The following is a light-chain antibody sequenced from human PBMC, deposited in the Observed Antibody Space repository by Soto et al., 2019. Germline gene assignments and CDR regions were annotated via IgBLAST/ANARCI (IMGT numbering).Light chain of an antibody. V-gene: IGLV2-11*01. CDR3: CSYAGTYTWI. J-gene: IGLJ2*01. CDR1: SNNVGGYNY. Sequence: QSALTQPRSVSGSPGQSVTISCTGASNNVGGYNYVSWYQHHPGKVPQLIIYDVTKRPSGVPDRFSGSKSGNTDSLTISGLQVEDEADYYCCSYAGTYTWIFGGGTKVTVL. CDR2: DVT.